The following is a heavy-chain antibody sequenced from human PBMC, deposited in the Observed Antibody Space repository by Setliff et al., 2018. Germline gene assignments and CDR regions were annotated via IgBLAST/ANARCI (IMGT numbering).Heavy chain of an antibody. CDR2: ISSGSISTT. CDR3: ARSGNYRVDY. CDR1: GFTFSIYS. V-gene: IGHV3-48*01. D-gene: IGHD1-26*01. Sequence: GGSLRLSCAASGFTFSIYSMNWLRQAPGKGLEWVSYISSGSISTTNYADSVRGRFTVSRDNAKNTLYLEMNNLRAEDSAVYYCARSGNYRVDYWGQGTLVTVSS. J-gene: IGHJ4*02.